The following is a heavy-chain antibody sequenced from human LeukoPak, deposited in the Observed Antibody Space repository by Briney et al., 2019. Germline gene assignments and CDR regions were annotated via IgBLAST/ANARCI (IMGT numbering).Heavy chain of an antibody. CDR2: IYHSGST. D-gene: IGHD3-22*01. J-gene: IGHJ4*02. V-gene: IGHV4-30-2*01. CDR1: GGSISSGGYS. Sequence: PSETLSLTCTVSGGSISSGGYSWSWIRQPPGKGLEWIGYIYHSGSTYYNPSLKSRVTISVDRSKNQFSLKLSSVTAADTAVYYCARIPYYDSSGSYYFDYWGQGTLVTVSS. CDR3: ARIPYYDSSGSYYFDY.